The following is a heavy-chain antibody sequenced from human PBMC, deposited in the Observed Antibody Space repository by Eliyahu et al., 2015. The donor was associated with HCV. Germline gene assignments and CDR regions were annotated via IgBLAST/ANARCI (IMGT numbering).Heavy chain of an antibody. V-gene: IGHV4-34*01. Sequence: QVQLQQWGAGLLKPSETLSLTXAVXGGXFXGYYWXWIRQPPGKGLEWXGEINHSGSTNYNPSLKSRVTISVDTSKNQFSLKLSSVTAADTAVYYCARVVYSSSWYSKPDYWGQGTLVTVSS. J-gene: IGHJ4*02. CDR1: GGXFXGYY. CDR3: ARVVYSSSWYSKPDY. CDR2: INHSGST. D-gene: IGHD6-13*01.